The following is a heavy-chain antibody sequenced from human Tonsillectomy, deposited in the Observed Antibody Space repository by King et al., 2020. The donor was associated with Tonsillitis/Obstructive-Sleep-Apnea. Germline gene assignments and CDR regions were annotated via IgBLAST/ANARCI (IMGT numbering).Heavy chain of an antibody. V-gene: IGHV3-33*01. J-gene: IGHJ4*02. CDR1: VFTFISYG. D-gene: IGHD3-3*01. Sequence: VQLVESGGGVVQPGRSLRLSCAASVFTFISYGMHWVRQAPGKGLEWVAFIWYAGSKKYYADSVKGRFIISRDNSKNTLYLQMNSLRAEDTAVYYCAGDDTAAGGRITIFGVGIDFWGQGTLVTVSS. CDR3: AGDDTAAGGRITIFGVGIDF. CDR2: IWYAGSKK.